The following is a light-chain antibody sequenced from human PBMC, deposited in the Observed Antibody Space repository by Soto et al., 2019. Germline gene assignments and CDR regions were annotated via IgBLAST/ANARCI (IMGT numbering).Light chain of an antibody. Sequence: EIVLTQSPATLSLSPGERATLSCRASQSVSSYLAWYQQKPGQAPRLLIYDASNGATGIPARFSGSGSGTDFTLTISSLEPEDFAVYYWQQRSNWPPTFGQGTRLESK. J-gene: IGKJ5*01. CDR3: QQRSNWPPT. V-gene: IGKV3-11*01. CDR2: DAS. CDR1: QSVSSY.